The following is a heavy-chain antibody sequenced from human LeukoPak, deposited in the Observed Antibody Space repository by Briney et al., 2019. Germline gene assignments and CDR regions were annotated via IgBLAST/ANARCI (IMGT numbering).Heavy chain of an antibody. J-gene: IGHJ3*02. D-gene: IGHD3-10*01. CDR3: ARQGLLAAFDI. V-gene: IGHV4-34*01. Sequence: SETLSLTCAVYGGSFSGYYWSWIRQPPGKGLEWIGEINHSGSTNYNPSLKGRVTISVDTSKNQFSLKLSSVTAADTAVYYCARQGLLAAFDIWGQGTMVTVSS. CDR1: GGSFSGYY. CDR2: INHSGST.